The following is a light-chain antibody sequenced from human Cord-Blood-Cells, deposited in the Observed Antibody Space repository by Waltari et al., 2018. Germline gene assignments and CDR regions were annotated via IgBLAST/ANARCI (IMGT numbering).Light chain of an antibody. Sequence: EIVLTQSPGTLSLSQGERATLSCRASQSVSSSYLAWYQQKPGQAPRLLIYGASSRATGIPDRFSGSGSGTDFTLTISRLEPEDFAVYYCQQYGSSPRFGQGTRLEIK. J-gene: IGKJ5*01. V-gene: IGKV3-20*01. CDR3: QQYGSSPR. CDR2: GAS. CDR1: QSVSSSY.